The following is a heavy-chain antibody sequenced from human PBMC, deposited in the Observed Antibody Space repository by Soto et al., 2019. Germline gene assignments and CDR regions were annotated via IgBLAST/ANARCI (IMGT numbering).Heavy chain of an antibody. Sequence: EVQLVESGGGLVKPGGSLRLSCAASGFTFSSYSMNWVRQAPGKGLEWVSSISSSSSYIYYADSVKGRFTISRDNAKNSLYLQMNSLRAEDTAVYYYARVWLGRGYYFDYWGQGTLVTVSS. CDR2: ISSSSSYI. V-gene: IGHV3-21*01. CDR3: ARVWLGRGYYFDY. CDR1: GFTFSSYS. J-gene: IGHJ4*02. D-gene: IGHD5-12*01.